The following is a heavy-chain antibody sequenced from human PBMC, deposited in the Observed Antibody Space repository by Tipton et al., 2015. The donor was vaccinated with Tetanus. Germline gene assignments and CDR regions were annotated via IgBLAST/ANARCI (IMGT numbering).Heavy chain of an antibody. V-gene: IGHV5-51*01. CDR1: GYNFTVYY. J-gene: IGHJ4*02. D-gene: IGHD1-1*01. CDR2: VYPTDSTT. CDR3: ARRRTTTALANYFDS. Sequence: VQLVQSGAEVKKPGESLQISCKGSGYNFTVYYIGWVRQMPGKGLEWMGIVYPTDSTTKYSPSFQGQVTISADRSITTAYLRWSSLKASDTAIYYCARRRTTTALANYFDSWGQGTQVTVSS.